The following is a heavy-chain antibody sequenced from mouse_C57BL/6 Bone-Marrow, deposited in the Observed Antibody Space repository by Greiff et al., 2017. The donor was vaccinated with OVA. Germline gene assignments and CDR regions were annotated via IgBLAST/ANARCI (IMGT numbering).Heavy chain of an antibody. D-gene: IGHD2-4*01. Sequence: QVQLKQPGAELVMPGASVKLSCKASGYTFTSYWMHWVKQRPGQGLEWIGEIDPSDSYTNYTQKFKGKSTLTVDKSSSTAYMQLSSLTSEDSAVYYCARGPYDYSWFAYWGQGTLVTVSA. J-gene: IGHJ3*01. CDR3: ARGPYDYSWFAY. V-gene: IGHV1-69*01. CDR2: IDPSDSYT. CDR1: GYTFTSYW.